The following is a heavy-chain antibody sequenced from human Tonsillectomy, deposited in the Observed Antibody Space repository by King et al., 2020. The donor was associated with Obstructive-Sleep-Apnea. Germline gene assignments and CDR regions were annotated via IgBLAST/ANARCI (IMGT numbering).Heavy chain of an antibody. CDR1: GYSFSSYW. D-gene: IGHD4-23*01. V-gene: IGHV5-51*01. Sequence: QLVQSGAEVKKPGESLKISCKASGYSFSSYWICWVRQMPGKGLEWMGVIYPGDSDVRYRPSFQGQVTIPADKSISTAYLQWSSLKDSDTAMYHCATLDGGNPRGFFDYWGQGTLVTVSS. CDR3: ATLDGGNPRGFFDY. J-gene: IGHJ4*02. CDR2: IYPGDSDV.